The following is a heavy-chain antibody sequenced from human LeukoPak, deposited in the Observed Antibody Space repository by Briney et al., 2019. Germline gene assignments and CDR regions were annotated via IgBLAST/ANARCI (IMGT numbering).Heavy chain of an antibody. CDR1: GFTFSSYA. D-gene: IGHD3-22*01. J-gene: IGHJ4*02. V-gene: IGHV3-23*01. CDR2: ISGSGGST. Sequence: PGGSLRLSCAASGFTFSSYAMSWVPQAPGKGLEWVSAISGSGGSTYYADSVKGRFTISRDNSKNTLYLQMNSLRAEYTAVYYCAKDPRPNYYDSSGYNDYWGQGTLVTVSP. CDR3: AKDPRPNYYDSSGYNDY.